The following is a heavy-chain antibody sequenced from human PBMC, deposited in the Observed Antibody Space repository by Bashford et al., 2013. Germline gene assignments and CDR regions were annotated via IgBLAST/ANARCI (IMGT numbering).Heavy chain of an antibody. CDR2: INEDGSKR. CDR3: ARENNGGVDY. J-gene: IGHJ4*02. V-gene: IGHV3-7*03. D-gene: IGHD2-8*01. Sequence: WVANINEDGSKRYHGDSVKGRFTISRDNAKNSLYLQMNSLRVEDTAVYYCARENNGGVDYWGQGTLVTVSS.